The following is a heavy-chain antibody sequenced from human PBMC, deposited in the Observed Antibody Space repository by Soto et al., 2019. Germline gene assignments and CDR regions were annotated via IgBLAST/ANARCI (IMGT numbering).Heavy chain of an antibody. V-gene: IGHV3-30-3*01. J-gene: IGHJ4*02. CDR1: GFTFSSYA. CDR3: AREGYFDY. Sequence: GGSLRLSCAASGFTFSSYAMHWVRQAPGKGLEWVAVISYDGSNKYYADSVKGRFTISRDNSKNTLYLQMNSLRAEDTAVYYCAREGYFDYWGQGTLVTVSS. CDR2: ISYDGSNK.